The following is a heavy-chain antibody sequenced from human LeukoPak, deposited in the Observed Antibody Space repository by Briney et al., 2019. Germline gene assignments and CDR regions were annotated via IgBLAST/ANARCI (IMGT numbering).Heavy chain of an antibody. V-gene: IGHV1-8*01. Sequence: ASVKVSCKASGYTFTSYDINWVRQAAGQGLEWMGWMNPNRGSKGYAQKFQGSVTMTRNTSISTAYMELSSLRSEDTAVYYCARVGYDWGMLGSYYYYYYMDVWGKGTTVTISS. CDR2: MNPNRGSK. D-gene: IGHD3-16*01. CDR3: ARVGYDWGMLGSYYYYYYMDV. J-gene: IGHJ6*03. CDR1: GYTFTSYD.